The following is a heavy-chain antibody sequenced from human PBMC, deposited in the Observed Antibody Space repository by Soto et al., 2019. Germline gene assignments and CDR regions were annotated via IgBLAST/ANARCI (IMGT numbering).Heavy chain of an antibody. CDR2: IYYSGST. CDR1: GGSISSSSYY. J-gene: IGHJ4*02. CDR3: ARSPYYYDSSGYYGHDY. D-gene: IGHD3-22*01. Sequence: SETLSLTCTVSGGSISSSSYYWGWIRQPPGKGLEWIGSIYYSGSTYYNPSLKSRVTISVDTSKNQFSLKLSSVTAADTAVYYCARSPYYYDSSGYYGHDYWGQGTLVTVSS. V-gene: IGHV4-39*01.